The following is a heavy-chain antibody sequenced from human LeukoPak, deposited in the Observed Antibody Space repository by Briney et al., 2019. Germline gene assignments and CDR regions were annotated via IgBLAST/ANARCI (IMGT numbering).Heavy chain of an antibody. J-gene: IGHJ4*02. V-gene: IGHV3-7*03. CDR3: ARGVEYYYDSSGGFDY. CDR1: GFTFSSYW. D-gene: IGHD3-22*01. CDR2: IKQDGSEK. Sequence: GGSLRLSCAASGFTFSSYWMSWVRQAPGKGLEWVANIKQDGSEKYYVDSVKGRFTISRDNAKNSLYLQMNSLRAVDTAVYYCARGVEYYYDSSGGFDYWGQGTLVTVSS.